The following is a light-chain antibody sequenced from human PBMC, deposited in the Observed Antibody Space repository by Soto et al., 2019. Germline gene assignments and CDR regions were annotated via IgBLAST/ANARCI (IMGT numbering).Light chain of an antibody. J-gene: IGKJ2*01. V-gene: IGKV3-20*01. CDR1: ESVTSTY. CDR3: QLFGSSPRYT. Sequence: EIVLTQSPGTLSLSPGERATHSCRTSESVTSTYLAWYQQKPGQPPRLLIYGASSRATGIPDRFSGSGSGTDFTLTISRLEPEDFAVYYCQLFGSSPRYTFGQGTKLEIK. CDR2: GAS.